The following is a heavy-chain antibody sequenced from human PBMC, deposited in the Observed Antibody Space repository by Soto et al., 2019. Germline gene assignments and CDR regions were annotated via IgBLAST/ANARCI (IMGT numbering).Heavy chain of an antibody. Sequence: SETLSLTCTVSGGSVSSGDYFWSWLRQSPGKRLERIAYIYYSGSTNYNPSLKSRATISVDTSKSQVSLTLTSMTAADAALYYCARSPNYYYYGFDVWGQGTAVTSP. CDR2: IYYSGST. J-gene: IGHJ6*02. CDR3: ARSPNYYYYGFDV. V-gene: IGHV4-61*08. D-gene: IGHD3-10*01. CDR1: GGSVSSGDYF.